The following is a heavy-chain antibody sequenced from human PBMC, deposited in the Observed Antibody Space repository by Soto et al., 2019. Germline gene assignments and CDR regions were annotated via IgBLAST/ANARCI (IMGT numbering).Heavy chain of an antibody. CDR3: ARYYDSSGTYYFDD. CDR2: VYYSGST. J-gene: IGHJ4*02. D-gene: IGHD3-22*01. V-gene: IGHV4-39*01. CDR1: GGSISGRSYY. Sequence: QLQLQESGPGLVKPSETLSLICTVSGGSISGRSYYWGWIRQPPGKGLEWIGNVYYSGSTDYNPSLKPRFTISVDTSKNQFSLKLSSVTAADTAVYYCARYYDSSGTYYFDDWGQGTLVTVSS.